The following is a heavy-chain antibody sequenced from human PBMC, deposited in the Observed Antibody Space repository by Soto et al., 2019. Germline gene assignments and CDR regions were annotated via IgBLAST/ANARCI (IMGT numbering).Heavy chain of an antibody. CDR3: ARVRMGDYYDSSGYFRNDAFDI. CDR2: INAGNGNT. CDR1: GYTFTKYA. D-gene: IGHD3-22*01. J-gene: IGHJ3*02. Sequence: QVHLVQSGAEVRKPWASVKVSCKASGYTFTKYAIHWVRQAPGQRLEWLGWINAGNGNTEYSQTSQGRVTLTRDTSATTAYMELSSLKSEDTAVYYCARVRMGDYYDSSGYFRNDAFDIWGQGTRGTVSA. V-gene: IGHV1-3*01.